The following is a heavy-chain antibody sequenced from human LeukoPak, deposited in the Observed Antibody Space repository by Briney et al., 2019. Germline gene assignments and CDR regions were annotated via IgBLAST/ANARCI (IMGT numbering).Heavy chain of an antibody. CDR2: IWNDGSNK. D-gene: IGHD3-22*01. Sequence: ARSLSLSCAASGFTFSSYGLHWVRQAPGKGLEWVAVIWNDGSNKYYADSVKGRFTISRDNSKNPLYLQMDTLTAEDPAMYYCAQDWSGGNSGYIDDWGQGTLVTVSS. CDR1: GFTFSSYG. CDR3: AQDWSGGNSGYIDD. J-gene: IGHJ4*02. V-gene: IGHV3-33*06.